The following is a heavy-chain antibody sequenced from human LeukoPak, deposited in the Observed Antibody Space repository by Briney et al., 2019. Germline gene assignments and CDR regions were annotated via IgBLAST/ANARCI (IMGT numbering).Heavy chain of an antibody. V-gene: IGHV3-30*02. CDR1: GFTFSKYG. CDR3: ARDGEAFGWNYAFDY. CDR2: IRYDGSNK. D-gene: IGHD1-7*01. Sequence: GGSLRLSCAASGFTFSKYGMHWVRQAPGKGLEWVTFIRYDGSNKYYADSLKGRFTISRDNSKNTLYLQMNSLRAEDTAVYFCARDGEAFGWNYAFDYWGQGTLVTVSS. J-gene: IGHJ4*02.